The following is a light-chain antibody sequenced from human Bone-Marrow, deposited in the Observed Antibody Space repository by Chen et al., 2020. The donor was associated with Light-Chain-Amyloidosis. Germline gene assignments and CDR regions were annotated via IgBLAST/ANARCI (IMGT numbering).Light chain of an antibody. J-gene: IGLJ3*02. V-gene: IGLV3-21*02. CDR2: DDS. CDR1: NIGSTS. Sequence: SYVLTQPSSVSVAPGQTATIAFWGNNIGSTSVHWYQQTPGQAPLLVVYDDSDRPSGIPERWSGSNSGNTATLTISRVEAGDEADDYCQVWDRSSDRPVLGGGTKLPVL. CDR3: QVWDRSSDRPV.